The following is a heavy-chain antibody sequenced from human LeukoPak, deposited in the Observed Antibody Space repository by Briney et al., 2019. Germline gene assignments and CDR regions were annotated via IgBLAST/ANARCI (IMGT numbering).Heavy chain of an antibody. V-gene: IGHV3-21*01. D-gene: IGHD1-26*01. CDR2: ISSSSSYI. Sequence: GGSLRLSCAASGFXFSTFSINWVRQAPGKGLEWVSPISSSSSYIYYADTVKGRFTISRDNAKNSLYLQMNSLRAEDTAVYYCARAITVLVGATTSWYFDLWGRGTLVTVSS. CDR1: GFXFSTFS. J-gene: IGHJ2*01. CDR3: ARAITVLVGATTSWYFDL.